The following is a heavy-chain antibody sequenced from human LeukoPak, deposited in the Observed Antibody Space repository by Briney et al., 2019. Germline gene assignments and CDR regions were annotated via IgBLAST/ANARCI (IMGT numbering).Heavy chain of an antibody. CDR1: GGTFSSYA. Sequence: SVKVSCKASGGTFSSYAISWVRQAPGQGLEWMGGIIPIFGTANYAQKFQGRVTITTDESTSTAYMELSSLRSEDTAVYYCARLAARPGNYFDYWGQGTLVTVSS. CDR2: IIPIFGTA. D-gene: IGHD6-6*01. CDR3: ARLAARPGNYFDY. J-gene: IGHJ4*02. V-gene: IGHV1-69*05.